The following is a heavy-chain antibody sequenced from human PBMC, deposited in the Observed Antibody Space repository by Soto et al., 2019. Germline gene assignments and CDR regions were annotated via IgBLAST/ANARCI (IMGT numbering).Heavy chain of an antibody. D-gene: IGHD3-3*01. CDR2: IYSGGST. Sequence: EVQLVESGGGLVQSGGSLRLSCAASGFSVSRNYMSWVRQAPGKGLEWVSVIYSGGSTYYADSVKGRFTISRHNSKNTLYLQMNSLRAEDTAVYYCASSPPMGYYDFWSGYQTDYWGQGTLVTVSS. V-gene: IGHV3-53*04. CDR3: ASSPPMGYYDFWSGYQTDY. J-gene: IGHJ4*02. CDR1: GFSVSRNY.